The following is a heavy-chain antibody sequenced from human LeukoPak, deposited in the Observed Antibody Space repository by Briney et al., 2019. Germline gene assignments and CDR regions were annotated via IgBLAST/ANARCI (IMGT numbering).Heavy chain of an antibody. CDR2: IYTSGTT. D-gene: IGHD3-3*01. J-gene: IGHJ6*03. Sequence: SETLSLTCTVSADSISNYYWSWIRQPAGKGLEWTGRIYTSGTTNYNPSLKSRVTMSVDASKNQFYLKVRSVTAADTAVHYCARGILFSGRPTMFGEVANYYMDVWGKGTVVTVSS. V-gene: IGHV4-4*07. CDR3: ARGILFSGRPTMFGEVANYYMDV. CDR1: ADSISNYY.